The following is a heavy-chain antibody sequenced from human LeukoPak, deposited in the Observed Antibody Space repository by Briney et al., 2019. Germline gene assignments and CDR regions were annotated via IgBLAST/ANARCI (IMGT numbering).Heavy chain of an antibody. Sequence: GGSLRLSCEASGFTFSTFAMIWVRQPPGKGLEWVSSITASSTAIYSADSVKGRFTISRDNAKNFLYLQMNSLRAEDTAVYYCARTYYDIDYWGQGILVTVSS. D-gene: IGHD3-9*01. CDR1: GFTFSTFA. V-gene: IGHV3-21*01. CDR2: ITASSTAI. J-gene: IGHJ4*02. CDR3: ARTYYDIDY.